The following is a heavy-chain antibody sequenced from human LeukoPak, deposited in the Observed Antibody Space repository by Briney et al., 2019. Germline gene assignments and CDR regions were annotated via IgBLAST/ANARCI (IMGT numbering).Heavy chain of an antibody. Sequence: SSETLSLTCAVYGGSFSGYYWSWIRQPAGKGLEWIGRIYTSGSTNYNPSLKSRVTMSVDTSENQFSLKLSSVTAADTAVYYCARGLRKIDSSGYYYRYNWFDPWGQGTLVTVSS. CDR3: ARGLRKIDSSGYYYRYNWFDP. D-gene: IGHD3-22*01. CDR1: GGSFSGYY. J-gene: IGHJ5*02. V-gene: IGHV4-59*10. CDR2: IYTSGST.